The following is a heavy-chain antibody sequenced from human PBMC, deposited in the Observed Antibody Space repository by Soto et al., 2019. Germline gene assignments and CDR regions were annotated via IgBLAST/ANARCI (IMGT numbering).Heavy chain of an antibody. CDR1: GFTLSDHY. V-gene: IGHV3-72*01. Sequence: EVQLVESGGCLVQPGGSLRLSCAASGFTLSDHYMDWVRQAPGKGLEWVGRTKNKANRYTTEYAASVNGRFTISRDDSKNSLYLQMNSLKTEDTAVYYCARWVSGSPDNWGQGTLVTVSS. D-gene: IGHD1-26*01. CDR3: ARWVSGSPDN. J-gene: IGHJ4*02. CDR2: TKNKANRYTT.